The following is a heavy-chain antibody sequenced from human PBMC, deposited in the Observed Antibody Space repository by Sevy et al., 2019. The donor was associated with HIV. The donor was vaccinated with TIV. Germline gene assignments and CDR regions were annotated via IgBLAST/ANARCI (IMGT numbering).Heavy chain of an antibody. CDR1: GFTFITYA. Sequence: GGSLRLSCKPSGFTFITYAMNWVRQAPGKGLEWVSTIYGSGGTTYYADYVKGRFTISRDNSKNTVYLQMDSLRTEDTAIYYCAGARYDGSGSFDAFDIWGQGTMVTVSS. D-gene: IGHD3-22*01. CDR3: AGARYDGSGSFDAFDI. J-gene: IGHJ3*02. V-gene: IGHV3-23*01. CDR2: IYGSGGTT.